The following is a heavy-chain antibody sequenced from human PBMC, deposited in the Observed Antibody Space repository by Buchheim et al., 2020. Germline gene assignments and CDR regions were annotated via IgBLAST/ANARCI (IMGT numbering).Heavy chain of an antibody. CDR3: ARGYGLLRSYYFDY. Sequence: QVQLQQWGAGLLKPSETLSLTCAVYGGSFSGYYWSWIRQHPGKGLEWKEEINHSGSTNYNPSLKSRVTISVDKSKNQLSLKLSSVTAADTAVYYCARGYGLLRSYYFDYWGQGTL. V-gene: IGHV4-34*01. CDR2: INHSGST. CDR1: GGSFSGYY. D-gene: IGHD2-15*01. J-gene: IGHJ4*02.